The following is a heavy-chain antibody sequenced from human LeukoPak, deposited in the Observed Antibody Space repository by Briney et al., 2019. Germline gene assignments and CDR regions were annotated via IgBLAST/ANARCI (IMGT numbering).Heavy chain of an antibody. CDR3: ARHVMRNHPGGSSYTHAFVT. Sequence: ASETLSLTCTVSGGSISGLYWSWIRQPPGKGLEWIGFIYYSGTTSYNPSLKSRVTIAIDTSSNQFSLRVRSVTAADTAVYYCARHVMRNHPGGSSYTHAFVTWGHGTRVTVSS. V-gene: IGHV4-59*08. D-gene: IGHD2-8*02. J-gene: IGHJ3*02. CDR1: GGSISGLY. CDR2: IYYSGTT.